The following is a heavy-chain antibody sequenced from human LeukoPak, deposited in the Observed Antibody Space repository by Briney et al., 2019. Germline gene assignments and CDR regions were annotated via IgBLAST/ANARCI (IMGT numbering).Heavy chain of an antibody. V-gene: IGHV1-2*02. CDR1: GYTFTSYG. Sequence: ASVKVSCKASGYTFTSYGISWVRQAPGQGLEWMGWINPNSGGTNYAQKFQGRVTMTRDTSISTAYMELSRLRSDDTAVYYCARLEELRWGLGYYYYMDVWGKGTTVTVSS. J-gene: IGHJ6*03. D-gene: IGHD4-23*01. CDR2: INPNSGGT. CDR3: ARLEELRWGLGYYYYMDV.